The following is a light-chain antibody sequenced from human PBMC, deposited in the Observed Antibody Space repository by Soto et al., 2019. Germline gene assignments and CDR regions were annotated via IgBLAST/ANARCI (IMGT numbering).Light chain of an antibody. V-gene: IGKV3-20*01. CDR1: QSVTNNY. J-gene: IGKJ1*01. Sequence: EIVLTQSTGTLSLSPGERATLSCRASQSVTNNYLAWYQQKPSQAPRLLIFGASSRAAGIPDRFSGSGSGTDFTLAIGRLEPEDFAVYYCQQYGRSPWTFGQGTRVDIK. CDR3: QQYGRSPWT. CDR2: GAS.